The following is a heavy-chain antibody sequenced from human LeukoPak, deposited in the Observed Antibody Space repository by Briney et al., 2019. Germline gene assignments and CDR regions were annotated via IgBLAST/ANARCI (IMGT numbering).Heavy chain of an antibody. D-gene: IGHD3-22*01. Sequence: SETLSLTCTVSGGSVSSYYWSWIRQPAGKGLEWIGRIYTSGSTNYNPSLKSRVTMSVDTSKNQFSLKLSSVTAADTAVYYCARGHEFTMILVANDGYYFDYWGQGTLVTVSS. CDR3: ARGHEFTMILVANDGYYFDY. J-gene: IGHJ4*02. CDR2: IYTSGST. V-gene: IGHV4-4*07. CDR1: GGSVSSYY.